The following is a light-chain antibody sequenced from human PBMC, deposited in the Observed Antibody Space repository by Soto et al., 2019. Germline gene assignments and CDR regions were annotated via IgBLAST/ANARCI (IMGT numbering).Light chain of an antibody. J-gene: IGKJ2*01. V-gene: IGKV1-6*01. CDR3: LQDYSYPYT. CDR2: AAS. CDR1: QDIKND. Sequence: AIQMTQSPSSLSASVGDRVTITCRASQDIKNDLGWYQQKPGRAPKLLMYAASTLHTEVPLRFSGSGSCSDFTLTISSLQPEDCATYYCLQDYSYPYTVGQGTKLEIK.